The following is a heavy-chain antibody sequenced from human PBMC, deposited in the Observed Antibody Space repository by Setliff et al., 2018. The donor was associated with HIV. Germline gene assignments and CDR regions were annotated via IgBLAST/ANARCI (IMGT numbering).Heavy chain of an antibody. CDR2: ITNDGKKK. Sequence: GESLKISCVASGFSFSASGAHWVRQAPGKGLEWVALITNDGKKKYYADSVTGRFTISRDNSKNTLYLQVNSLRPEDTAVYYCASARIPTGGTSTSFDYWGQGTLVTVSS. V-gene: IGHV3-30*01. CDR3: ASARIPTGGTSTSFDY. CDR1: GFSFSASG. J-gene: IGHJ4*02. D-gene: IGHD1-1*01.